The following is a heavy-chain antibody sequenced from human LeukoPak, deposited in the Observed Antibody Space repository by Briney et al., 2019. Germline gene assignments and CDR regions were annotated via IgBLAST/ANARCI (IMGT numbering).Heavy chain of an antibody. CDR1: GYTFTSYD. J-gene: IGHJ3*02. Sequence: ASVKVSCKASGYTFTSYDINWVRQAPGQGLEWMGWMNPNSGNTGYAQKFQGRVTITRNTSIITAYMELSSLRSEDTAVYYCARSITRIVVGLDAFDIWGQGTMVTVSS. CDR2: MNPNSGNT. D-gene: IGHD3-22*01. CDR3: ARSITRIVVGLDAFDI. V-gene: IGHV1-8*03.